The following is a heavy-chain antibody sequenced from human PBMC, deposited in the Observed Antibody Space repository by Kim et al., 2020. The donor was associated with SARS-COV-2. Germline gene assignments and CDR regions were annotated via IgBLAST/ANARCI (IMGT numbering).Heavy chain of an antibody. J-gene: IGHJ4*02. CDR1: GFTVSSDY. Sequence: GGSLRLSCAASGFTVSSDYMSWVRQAPGKGLEWVSLIYSGGSTYHADSVKGRFTISRDNSKNTLYLQMNSLRAEDTAVYYCATGSRRLSVADYWGQGTLVTVSS. V-gene: IGHV3-66*01. CDR2: IYSGGST. CDR3: ATGSRRLSVADY. D-gene: IGHD1-26*01.